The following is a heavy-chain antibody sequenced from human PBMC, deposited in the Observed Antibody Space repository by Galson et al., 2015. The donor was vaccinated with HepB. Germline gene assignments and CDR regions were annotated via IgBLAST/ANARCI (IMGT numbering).Heavy chain of an antibody. J-gene: IGHJ6*02. CDR2: IWYDGSNA. CDR1: GFTFNTYG. V-gene: IGHV3-33*01. D-gene: IGHD3-16*01. Sequence: SLRLSCAASGFTFNTYGMHWVRQAPGKGLEWVAVIWYDGSNAHYADSVKGRFTISRDNSKNTLYLQMDSLRAEDTAVYYCARYYGDNGRPHGSGMDVWGQGTTVTVSS. CDR3: ARYYGDNGRPHGSGMDV.